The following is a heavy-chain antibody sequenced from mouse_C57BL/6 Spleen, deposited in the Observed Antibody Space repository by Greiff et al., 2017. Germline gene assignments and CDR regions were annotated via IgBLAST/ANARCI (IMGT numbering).Heavy chain of an antibody. V-gene: IGHV1-55*01. CDR1: GYTFTSYW. D-gene: IGHD2-1*01. CDR3: ARGYYGNYDWYFDV. Sequence: QVQLQQPGAELVKPGASVKMSCKASGYTFTSYWITWVKQRPGQGLEWIGDIYPGSGSTNYNEKFKSKATLTVDTSSSTAYMQLSSLTSEDSAVYYCARGYYGNYDWYFDVWGTGTPVTVSS. J-gene: IGHJ1*03. CDR2: IYPGSGST.